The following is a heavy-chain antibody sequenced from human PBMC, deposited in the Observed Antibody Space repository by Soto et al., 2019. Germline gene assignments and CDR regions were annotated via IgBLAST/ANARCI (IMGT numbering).Heavy chain of an antibody. CDR3: XXXXXYAIDA. Sequence: QVQLQESGPGLVKPSGTLSLTCVVSGASISDSHWWTWVRQPPGKGLEWIGEMFHSGSTSYNPTLXXXXXXXXXXXXXXXXXXXXXXXXXXXXXXXXXXXXXYAIDAWGQGTTVTVSS. V-gene: IGHV4-4*02. CDR1: GASISDSHW. J-gene: IGHJ6*02. CDR2: MFHSGST.